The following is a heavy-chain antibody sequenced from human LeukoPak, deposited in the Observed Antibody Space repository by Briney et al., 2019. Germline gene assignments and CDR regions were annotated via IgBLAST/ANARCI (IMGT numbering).Heavy chain of an antibody. CDR2: IKQDGSEK. CDR3: ARARGFGEFRTFDY. Sequence: PGGSLRLSCAASGFTFSSYWMSWVRQAPGKGLEWVANIKQDGSEKYYVDSVKGRFTISRDNAKNSLYLQMNSLRAEDTAVYYCARARGFGEFRTFDYWGQGTLVTVSS. J-gene: IGHJ4*02. D-gene: IGHD3-10*01. V-gene: IGHV3-7*01. CDR1: GFTFSSYW.